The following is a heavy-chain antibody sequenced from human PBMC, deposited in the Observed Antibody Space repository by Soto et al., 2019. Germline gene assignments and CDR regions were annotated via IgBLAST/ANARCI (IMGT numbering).Heavy chain of an antibody. Sequence: QITLKESGPTLVKPTQTLTLTCTFSGFSLSADGVGVGWIRQPPGKALEWLALIYWDDDKRYRPSLKSRLTTAKDPTKTQVVPPKTTMDPAYTTIYYWANADGGTSRPPAPLDVWGQGTVVTVSS. D-gene: IGHD2-2*01. CDR2: IYWDDDK. CDR1: GFSLSADGVG. V-gene: IGHV2-5*02. J-gene: IGHJ3*01. CDR3: ANADGGTSRPPAPLDV.